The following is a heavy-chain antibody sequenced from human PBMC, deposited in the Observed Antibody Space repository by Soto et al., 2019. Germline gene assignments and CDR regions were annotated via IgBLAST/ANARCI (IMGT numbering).Heavy chain of an antibody. CDR1: GGSFSGYY. D-gene: IGHD2-2*01. CDR2: INHSGST. CDR3: ARDRIRRSSTDWPEWFDP. V-gene: IGHV4-34*01. J-gene: IGHJ5*02. Sequence: SETLSLTCAVYGGSFSGYYWSWIRQPPGKGLEWIGEINHSGSTNYNPSLKSRVTISVDTSKNQFSLKLSSVTAADTAGYYCARDRIRRSSTDWPEWFDPWGQGTLVTVSS.